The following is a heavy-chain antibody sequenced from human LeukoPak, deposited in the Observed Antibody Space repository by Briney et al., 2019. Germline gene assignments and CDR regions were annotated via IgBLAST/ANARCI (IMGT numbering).Heavy chain of an antibody. D-gene: IGHD5-12*01. CDR3: ARWWLRSGDY. J-gene: IGHJ4*02. CDR1: GFTFSSYW. CDR2: INGDGSST. V-gene: IGHV3-74*01. Sequence: PGGSLRHSCAAPGFTFSSYWMHWVRQAPGKGLVWVSRINGDGSSTIYADSVKGRFTISRDNAKNTLYLQMNSLRAEDTAVYYCARWWLRSGDYWGQGTLVTVSS.